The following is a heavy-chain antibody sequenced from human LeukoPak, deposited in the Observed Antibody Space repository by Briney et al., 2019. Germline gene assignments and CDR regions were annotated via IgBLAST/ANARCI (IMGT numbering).Heavy chain of an antibody. CDR1: GFTFSTYA. D-gene: IGHD3-10*01. V-gene: IGHV3-23*01. CDR3: AKNPFVGYGSDYFDD. J-gene: IGHJ4*02. Sequence: GGSLRLSCAASGFTFSTYAVSWVRQAPGKGLEWVSAISGSGGNTYYADSAKGRFTISRDNSKNTLYLQMDSLRAEDTAVYYCAKNPFVGYGSDYFDDWGQGTLVTVSS. CDR2: ISGSGGNT.